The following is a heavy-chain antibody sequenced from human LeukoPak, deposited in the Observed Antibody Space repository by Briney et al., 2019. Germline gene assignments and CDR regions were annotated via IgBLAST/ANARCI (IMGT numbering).Heavy chain of an antibody. CDR3: ARHHTYYYDSSGYIDY. J-gene: IGHJ4*02. D-gene: IGHD3-22*01. V-gene: IGHV5-51*01. Sequence: GESLKISCKGSGYSFTSYWIGWVRQMPGKGLEWMGIIYPGDSDTRYSPSFQGQVTISADKSISTAYLQWSSLKASDTAMYYCARHHTYYYDSSGYIDYWGQGTLVTVSS. CDR2: IYPGDSDT. CDR1: GYSFTSYW.